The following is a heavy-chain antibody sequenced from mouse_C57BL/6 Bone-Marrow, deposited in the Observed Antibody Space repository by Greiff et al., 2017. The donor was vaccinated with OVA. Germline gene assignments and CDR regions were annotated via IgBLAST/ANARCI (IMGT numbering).Heavy chain of an antibody. D-gene: IGHD6-1*01. V-gene: IGHV2-5*01. CDR3: AKKRASTPGAMDY. Sequence: QVQLQQSGPGLVQPSQSLSITCTVSGFSLTSYGVHWVRQSPGKGLEWLGVIWRGGSTDYNAAFMSRLSITKDNSKSQVFFKMNSLQADDTAIYYCAKKRASTPGAMDYWGQGTSVTVSS. J-gene: IGHJ4*01. CDR1: GFSLTSYG. CDR2: IWRGGST.